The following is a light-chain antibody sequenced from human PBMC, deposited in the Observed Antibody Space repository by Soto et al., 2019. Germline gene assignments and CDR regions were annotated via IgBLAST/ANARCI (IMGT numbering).Light chain of an antibody. CDR2: SNN. CDR1: SSNIGSNY. V-gene: IGLV1-47*02. J-gene: IGLJ1*01. CDR3: AAWADTLSGRDV. Sequence: QSVLTQPPSASGTPGQRVTISCSGSSSNIGSNYVYWYQQLPGTAPKLLIYSNNQRPSGVPDRFSGSKSGTSASLAISGLRSEDEAAYYCAAWADTLSGRDVFGPRTMGTV.